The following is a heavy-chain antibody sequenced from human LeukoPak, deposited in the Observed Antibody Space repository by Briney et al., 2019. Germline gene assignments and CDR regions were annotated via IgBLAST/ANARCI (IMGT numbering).Heavy chain of an antibody. CDR1: GYTLTELS. D-gene: IGHD1-26*01. Sequence: GASVKVSCKVSGYTLTELSMHWVRQAPGKGLEWMGGFDPEDGETIYAQKFQGRVTMTEDTSTDTAYMELSSLRSEDTAVYYCATDSWGATAGLDYYYYYMDVWGKGTTVTVSS. V-gene: IGHV1-24*01. CDR3: ATDSWGATAGLDYYYYYMDV. CDR2: FDPEDGET. J-gene: IGHJ6*03.